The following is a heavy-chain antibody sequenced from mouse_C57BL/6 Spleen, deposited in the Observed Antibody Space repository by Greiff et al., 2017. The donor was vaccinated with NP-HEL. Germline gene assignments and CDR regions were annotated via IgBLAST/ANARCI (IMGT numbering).Heavy chain of an antibody. CDR2: ISNGGGST. V-gene: IGHV5-12*01. D-gene: IGHD3-3*01. J-gene: IGHJ1*03. Sequence: EVQLVESGGGLVQPGGSLKLSCAASGFTFSDYYMYWVRQTPEKRLEWVAYISNGGGSTYYPDTVKGRFTISRDNAKNTLYLQMSRLKSEDTAMYYCARLGWERYFDVWGTGTTVTVSS. CDR1: GFTFSDYY. CDR3: ARLGWERYFDV.